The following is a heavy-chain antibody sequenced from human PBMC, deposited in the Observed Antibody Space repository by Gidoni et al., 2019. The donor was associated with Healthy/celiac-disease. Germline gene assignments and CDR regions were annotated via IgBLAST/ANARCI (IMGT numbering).Heavy chain of an antibody. D-gene: IGHD4-17*01. CDR2: IYYSGST. J-gene: IGHJ5*02. Sequence: QVQLQESGPGLVKPSQTLSLTCTVSGGSISSGGYYWRWIRQHPGKGLEWIGYIYYSGSTYYNPSLKSRVTISVDTSKNQFSLKLSSVTAADTAVYYCARGGVGDYGDGGFDPWGQGTLVTVSS. CDR3: ARGGVGDYGDGGFDP. CDR1: GGSISSGGYY. V-gene: IGHV4-31*03.